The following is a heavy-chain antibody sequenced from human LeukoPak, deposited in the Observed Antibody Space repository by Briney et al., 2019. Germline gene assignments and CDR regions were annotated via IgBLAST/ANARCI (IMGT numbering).Heavy chain of an antibody. CDR1: AGSISSSDYY. J-gene: IGHJ6*03. CDR2: ISYSGNI. D-gene: IGHD3-22*01. V-gene: IGHV4-39*02. Sequence: SETPSLTCTVSAGSISSSDYYWGWIRQSPGKGLEWIGRISYSGNIYYNPSLKSRVTISVDTSKNHFSLRLSSVTAADTAVYYCSRLTHSYYSDTSGYYPYYYMDVWGEGTTVAVSS. CDR3: SRLTHSYYSDTSGYYPYYYMDV.